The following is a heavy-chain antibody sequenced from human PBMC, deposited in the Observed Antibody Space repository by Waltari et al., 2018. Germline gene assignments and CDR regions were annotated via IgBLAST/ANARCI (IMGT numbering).Heavy chain of an antibody. V-gene: IGHV4-34*01. CDR3: ARASLFTIFGVVAQYYFDY. D-gene: IGHD3-3*01. J-gene: IGHJ4*02. CDR1: GGSFSGYY. Sequence: QVQLQQWGAGLLKPSETLSLTCAVYGGSFSGYYWSWTRQPPGKGLEWIGEIKHSGSTNYNPSLKSRVTISVDTSKNQFSLKLSSVTAADTAVYYCARASLFTIFGVVAQYYFDYWGQGTLVTVSS. CDR2: IKHSGST.